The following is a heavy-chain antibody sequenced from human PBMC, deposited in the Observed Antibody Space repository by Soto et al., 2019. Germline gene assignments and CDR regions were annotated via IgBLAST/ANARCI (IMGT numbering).Heavy chain of an antibody. CDR1: GSSISSSSYY. V-gene: IGHV4-39*01. CDR3: ARHIWSGSSWYDYYYGMDV. CDR2: IYYSGST. D-gene: IGHD6-13*01. Sequence: LSLTCTVSGSSISSSSYYWGWIRQPPGKGLEWIGSIYYSGSTYYNPSLKSRVTISVDTSKNQFSLKLSSVTAADTAVYYCARHIWSGSSWYDYYYGMDVWGQGTTVTVSS. J-gene: IGHJ6*02.